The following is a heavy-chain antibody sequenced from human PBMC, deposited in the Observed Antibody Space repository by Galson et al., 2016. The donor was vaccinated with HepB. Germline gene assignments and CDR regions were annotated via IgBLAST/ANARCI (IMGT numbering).Heavy chain of an antibody. CDR3: VREHLPNRGAFDI. J-gene: IGHJ3*02. Sequence: SETLSLTCDVYGGSFSDHYWQWIRQPPGKGLEWIGEITPNGGTISNPSLKSRITMSVDTSKNQFSLDLRFVTAADTALYYCVREHLPNRGAFDIWGQGTMVTVSS. CDR1: GGSFSDHY. CDR2: ITPNGGT. D-gene: IGHD7-27*01. V-gene: IGHV4-34*01.